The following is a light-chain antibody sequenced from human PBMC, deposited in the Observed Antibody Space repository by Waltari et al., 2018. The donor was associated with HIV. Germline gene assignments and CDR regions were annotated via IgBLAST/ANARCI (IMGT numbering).Light chain of an antibody. CDR3: QSYDSANPCI. J-gene: IGLJ1*01. Sequence: NFMLTQPHSVSASPGKTVTLSSARISGSIARNHMQWHQPRPGSAPTPVIYEDNQRPSGVPDRFSGSIDSSSNSASLTISELKTEDEADYYCQSYDSANPCIFGTGTRVTVL. CDR2: EDN. CDR1: SGSIARNH. V-gene: IGLV6-57*03.